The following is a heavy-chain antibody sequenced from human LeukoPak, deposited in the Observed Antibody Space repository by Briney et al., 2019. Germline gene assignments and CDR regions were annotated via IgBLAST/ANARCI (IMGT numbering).Heavy chain of an antibody. Sequence: PGGSLRLSCEASGFTFNLFSMYWIRQTPGKGLEWVAFIRYDGSNKYYADSVKGRFTISRDNSKNTLYLQMNSLRAEDTAVYYCAKAEPRITGTLTPGLYYMDVWGKGTTVTVSS. D-gene: IGHD1-7*01. CDR1: GFTFNLFS. CDR2: IRYDGSNK. J-gene: IGHJ6*03. V-gene: IGHV3-30*02. CDR3: AKAEPRITGTLTPGLYYMDV.